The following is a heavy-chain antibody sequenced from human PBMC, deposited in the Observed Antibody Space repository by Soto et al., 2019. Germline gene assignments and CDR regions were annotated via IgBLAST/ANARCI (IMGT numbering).Heavy chain of an antibody. J-gene: IGHJ6*02. CDR1: GFPFDDFA. CDR3: ARDRGDYGDYETEYYGMDV. D-gene: IGHD4-17*01. V-gene: IGHV3-30*07. CDR2: IWYDGSNK. Sequence: GGSLRLSCTGSGFPFDDFAINWVRQAPGKGLEWVAVIWYDGSNKYYADSVKGRFTISRDNSKNTLYLQMNSLRAEDTAVYYCARDRGDYGDYETEYYGMDVWGQGTTVTVSS.